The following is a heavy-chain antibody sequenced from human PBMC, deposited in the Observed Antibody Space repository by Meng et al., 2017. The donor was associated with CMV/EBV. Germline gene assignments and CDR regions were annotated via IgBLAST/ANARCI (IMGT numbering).Heavy chain of an antibody. J-gene: IGHJ6*02. CDR2: IYYSGST. Sequence: SETLSLTCTVSGGSISSSTYSWGWIRQPPGKGLDWIVSIYYSGSTYYNPSRKGRATISVKTSKNQFSLKPSSVTAADTAVYYWARVGRYCSSTSCFHPYYYYGMDVWGQGTTVTVSS. CDR3: ARVGRYCSSTSCFHPYYYYGMDV. D-gene: IGHD2-2*01. CDR1: GGSISSSTYS. V-gene: IGHV4-39*07.